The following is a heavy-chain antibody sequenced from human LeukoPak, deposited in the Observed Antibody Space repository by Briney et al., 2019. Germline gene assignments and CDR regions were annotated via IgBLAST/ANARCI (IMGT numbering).Heavy chain of an antibody. CDR2: ISYDGSNK. CDR1: GFTFSSYG. J-gene: IGHJ4*02. V-gene: IGHV3-30*18. D-gene: IGHD3-3*01. CDR3: AKAATSRSGYSAY. Sequence: GRSLRLSCAASGFTFSSYGMHWVRQAPGKGLEWVAVISYDGSNKYYADSVKGRFTISRDNSKNTLYLQMNSLRAEDTAVYYCAKAATSRSGYSAYWGQGTLVTVSS.